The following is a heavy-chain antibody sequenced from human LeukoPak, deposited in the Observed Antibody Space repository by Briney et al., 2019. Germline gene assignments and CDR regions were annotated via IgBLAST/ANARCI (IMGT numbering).Heavy chain of an antibody. D-gene: IGHD2-8*01. CDR1: GFTFSDYY. CDR2: ITRSRSTI. J-gene: IGHJ6*02. V-gene: IGHV3-11*01. CDR3: AREMGHPYYYGMDV. Sequence: PGGSLRLSCAASGFTFSDYYMSWIRQAPGKGLEWVSYITRSRSTIYYADSVKGRFTISRDNAKNSLYLQMNSLRAEDTAVYYCAREMGHPYYYGMDVWGQGTTVTVSS.